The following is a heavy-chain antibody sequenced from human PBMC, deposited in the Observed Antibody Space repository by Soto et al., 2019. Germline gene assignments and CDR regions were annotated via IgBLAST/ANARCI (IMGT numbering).Heavy chain of an antibody. Sequence: TSETLSLTCTVSGGSVSSDNYYWSWIRPPPGKGLEWIGYIYYSGSTNYSPSLKSRVTISVDTSKNQFSLKLRSVTAADTAVYYCASTAYRFFGYWGQGILVTVSS. CDR2: IYYSGST. J-gene: IGHJ4*02. CDR1: GGSVSSDNYY. D-gene: IGHD3-16*02. V-gene: IGHV4-61*01. CDR3: ASTAYRFFGY.